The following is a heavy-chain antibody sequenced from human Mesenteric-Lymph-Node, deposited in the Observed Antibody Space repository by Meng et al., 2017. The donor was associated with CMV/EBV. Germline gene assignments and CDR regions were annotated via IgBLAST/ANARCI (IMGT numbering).Heavy chain of an antibody. D-gene: IGHD3-10*01. CDR3: ARGSGSYSLFDY. V-gene: IGHV3-23*01. CDR2: ISGSGGST. J-gene: IGHJ4*02. CDR1: GFTFSSYA. Sequence: GGSLRLSCAASGFTFSSYAMSWVRQAPGKGLEWVSAISGSGGSTYYIDSVKGRFTISRDNSKNTLYLQMNSLRAEDTAVYYCARGSGSYSLFDYWGQGTLVTVSS.